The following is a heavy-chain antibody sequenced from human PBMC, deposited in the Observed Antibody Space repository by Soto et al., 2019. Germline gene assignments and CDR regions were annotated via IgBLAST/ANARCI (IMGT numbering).Heavy chain of an antibody. CDR1: GFTFTTYA. D-gene: IGHD1-26*01. CDR2: IRGTGSST. J-gene: IGHJ3*02. CDR3: AKDKRGVGAHEGAFDI. Sequence: EVQLLESGGGLVQPGGSLRLSCAASGFTFTTYAMSWVHQAPGKGLQWVSGIRGTGSSTYYADSVKGRFTISRDNSKNTVYLQMNSLRAEDTAVYYCAKDKRGVGAHEGAFDIWGQGRMVTVSS. V-gene: IGHV3-23*01.